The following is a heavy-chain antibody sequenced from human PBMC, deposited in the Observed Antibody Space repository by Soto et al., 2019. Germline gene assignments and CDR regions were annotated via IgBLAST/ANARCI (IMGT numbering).Heavy chain of an antibody. CDR1: GGSFSGYY. J-gene: IGHJ6*02. V-gene: IGHV4-34*01. CDR3: ARGVMSYDFWSGYDYYYYVMDV. Sequence: SETLSLTCAVYGGSFSGYYWNWIRQPPGKGLEWIGEINHSGSTNYNSSLKSRVTISVDTSKNQFSLKLSSVTAADTSVYYCARGVMSYDFWSGYDYYYYVMDVWGQGTTVTVSS. D-gene: IGHD3-3*01. CDR2: INHSGST.